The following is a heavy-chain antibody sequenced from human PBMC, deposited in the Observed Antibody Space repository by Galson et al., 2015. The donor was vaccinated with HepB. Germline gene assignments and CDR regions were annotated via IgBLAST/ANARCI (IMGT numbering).Heavy chain of an antibody. J-gene: IGHJ4*02. CDR2: ISGSGGST. CDR3: AKGGYSSSYFPGDY. V-gene: IGHV3-23*01. CDR1: GFTFSSYA. Sequence: SLRLSCAASGFTFSSYAMSWVRQAPGKGLEWVSAISGSGGSTYYADSVKGRFTISRDNSKNTLYLQMNSLRAEDTAVYYCAKGGYSSSYFPGDYWGQGTLVTVSS. D-gene: IGHD6-13*01.